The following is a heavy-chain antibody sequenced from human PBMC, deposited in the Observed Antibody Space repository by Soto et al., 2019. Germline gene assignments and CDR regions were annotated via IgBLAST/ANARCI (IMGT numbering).Heavy chain of an antibody. D-gene: IGHD3-16*01. CDR3: ARLITADAFDV. Sequence: QVQLQESGPGLVKPSQILSLTCTVSGGSISTGDYSWSWIRQPPGKGLEWIGYIYYSGSTYYNPSLKSRVTISVDTSKNHFSLRLSSVTAADTAVYSCARLITADAFDVWGQGTMVTVSS. V-gene: IGHV4-30-4*08. J-gene: IGHJ3*01. CDR1: GGSISTGDYS. CDR2: IYYSGST.